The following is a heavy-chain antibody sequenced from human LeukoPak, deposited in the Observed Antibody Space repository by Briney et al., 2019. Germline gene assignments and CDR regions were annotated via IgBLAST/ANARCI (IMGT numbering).Heavy chain of an antibody. J-gene: IGHJ4*02. V-gene: IGHV3-66*01. CDR1: GFTVSYNY. CDR2: IYGGGST. CDR3: ARRYSSSWYVDY. D-gene: IGHD6-13*01. Sequence: GRSLRLSCAASGFTVSYNYMSWVRQAPGKGLEWVSVIYGGGSTYYADSVKGRFTISRHNSKNTLYLQMNTLRAEDTAVYYCARRYSSSWYVDYWGQGTLVTVSS.